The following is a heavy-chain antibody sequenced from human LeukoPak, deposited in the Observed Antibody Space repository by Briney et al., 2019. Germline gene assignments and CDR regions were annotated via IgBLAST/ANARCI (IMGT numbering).Heavy chain of an antibody. D-gene: IGHD4-23*01. CDR1: GGSISSYY. V-gene: IGHV4-59*01. CDR2: IYYSGST. CDR3: ARDVGNFNWFDP. Sequence: KPSETLSLTCTVSGGSISSYYWSWIRQPPGKGLEWIGYIYYSGSTNYNPSLKSRVTISVDTSKNQFSLKLSSVTAADTVVYYCARDVGNFNWFDPWGQGTLVTVSS. J-gene: IGHJ5*02.